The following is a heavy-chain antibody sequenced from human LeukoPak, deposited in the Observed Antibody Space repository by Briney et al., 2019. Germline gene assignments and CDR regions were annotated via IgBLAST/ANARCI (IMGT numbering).Heavy chain of an antibody. J-gene: IGHJ4*02. V-gene: IGHV3-23*01. CDR2: ISGSGSST. CDR1: GFTFSSYG. Sequence: GGSLRLSCAASGFTFSSYGMSWVRQAPGKGLEWVSLISGSGSSTYYADSVKGRFTISRDNSKNTLHLQMNSLRAEDTAVYYCARRGSYYTSDFDYWGQGTLVTVSS. CDR3: ARRGSYYTSDFDY. D-gene: IGHD1-26*01.